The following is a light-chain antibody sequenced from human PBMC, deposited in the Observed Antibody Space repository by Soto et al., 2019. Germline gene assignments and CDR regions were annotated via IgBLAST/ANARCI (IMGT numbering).Light chain of an antibody. CDR2: GAS. V-gene: IGKV3-20*01. CDR1: QSVSSSY. J-gene: IGKJ1*01. Sequence: EIVLTQSPGTLSLSPGERATLSCRASQSVSSSYLAWYQQKPGQAHRLLIYGASSRATDTPDRFSGSGSVTDVTLNISGLETEAFAVYYCQQYGSSSGMFGHGTKVEI. CDR3: QQYGSSSGM.